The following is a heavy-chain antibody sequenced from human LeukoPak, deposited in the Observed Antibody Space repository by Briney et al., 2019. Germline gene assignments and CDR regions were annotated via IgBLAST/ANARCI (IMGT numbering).Heavy chain of an antibody. CDR2: INSDGSST. J-gene: IGHJ4*02. D-gene: IGHD5-18*01. CDR1: GFTLSSYW. Sequence: TGGSLRLSCATSGFTLSSYWMHWVRQAPGKGLVWVPRINSDGSSTTYADSVKGRFTIPRDNAKNTLYLQMNSLRAEDTAVYYCAKRVGYSYGPALTFDYWGQGTLVTVSS. V-gene: IGHV3-74*01. CDR3: AKRVGYSYGPALTFDY.